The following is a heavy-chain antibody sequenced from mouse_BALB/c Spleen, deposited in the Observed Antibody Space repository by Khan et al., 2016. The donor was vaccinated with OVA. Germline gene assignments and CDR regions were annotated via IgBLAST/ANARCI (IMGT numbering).Heavy chain of an antibody. CDR3: AREGDDGGLAY. Sequence: EVELVESGGGLVQPGGSLKLSCATSGFNFSDYYMYWVRQTPEKRLEWVAYISNRGSTTYYPDTVRGRFTISRDNATNTLYLQMSRLKSEDTAMDYCAREGDDGGLAYWGQGTLVTVSA. CDR1: GFNFSDYY. J-gene: IGHJ3*01. V-gene: IGHV5-12*02. D-gene: IGHD2-3*01. CDR2: ISNRGSTT.